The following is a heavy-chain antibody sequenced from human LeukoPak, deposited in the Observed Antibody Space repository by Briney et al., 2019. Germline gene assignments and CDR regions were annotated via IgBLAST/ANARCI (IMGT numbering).Heavy chain of an antibody. CDR1: GGSISSYF. V-gene: IGHV4-59*01. Sequence: SETLSLTCTVSGGSISSYFRSWIRQPPGKGLEWIGYIYYSGSTNYNPSLKSRVTISVDTSKNQFSLRLSSVTAADTAVYYCARVLGQQVPRAFDYWGQGTLVTVSS. D-gene: IGHD6-13*01. CDR3: ARVLGQQVPRAFDY. J-gene: IGHJ4*02. CDR2: IYYSGST.